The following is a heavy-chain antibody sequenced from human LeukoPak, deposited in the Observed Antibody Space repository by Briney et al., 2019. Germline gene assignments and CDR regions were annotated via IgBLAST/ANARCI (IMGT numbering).Heavy chain of an antibody. CDR2: ITPYNGNT. CDR1: GYTFTYRY. D-gene: IGHD3-10*01. CDR3: ARSPLDSGSYYIPM. Sequence: SVKVSCKASGYTFTYRYLHWVRQAPGQALEWMGWITPYNGNTNYAQKFQDRVTITRDNSLSSVYMELSRLRSEDTAMYYCARSPLDSGSYYIPMWGQGTLVTVSS. J-gene: IGHJ4*02. V-gene: IGHV1-45*02.